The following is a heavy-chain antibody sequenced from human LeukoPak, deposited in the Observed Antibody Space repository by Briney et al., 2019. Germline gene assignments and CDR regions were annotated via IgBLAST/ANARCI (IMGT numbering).Heavy chain of an antibody. J-gene: IGHJ6*02. CDR1: GGSISSYY. CDR3: ARDVREGRYYGMDV. V-gene: IGHV4-59*01. Sequence: SETLSLTCTVSGGSISSYYWSWIRQPPGKGLEWIGYIYYSGSINYNPSLKSRVTISVDTSKNQLSLKLSSVTAADTAVYYCARDVREGRYYGMDVWGQGTTVTVSS. CDR2: IYYSGSI.